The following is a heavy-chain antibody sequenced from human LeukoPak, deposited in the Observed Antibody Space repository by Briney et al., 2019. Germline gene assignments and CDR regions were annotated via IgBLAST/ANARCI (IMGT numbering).Heavy chain of an antibody. D-gene: IGHD3-3*01. J-gene: IGHJ5*02. CDR3: ARHVSEYYDFWSGYPNWFDP. CDR1: GGSISSGGYY. V-gene: IGHV4-39*01. Sequence: PSETLSLTCTVSGGSISSGGYYWSWIRQHPGKGLEWIGYIYYSGSTYYNPSLKSRVTISVDTSKNQFSLKLSSVTAADTAVYYCARHVSEYYDFWSGYPNWFDPWGQGTLVTVSS. CDR2: IYYSGST.